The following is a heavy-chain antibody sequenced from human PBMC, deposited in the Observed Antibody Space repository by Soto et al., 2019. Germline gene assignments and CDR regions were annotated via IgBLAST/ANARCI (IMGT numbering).Heavy chain of an antibody. CDR1: GGAFGSYA. J-gene: IGHJ4*02. CDR3: ARGGECMGTITQALDY. D-gene: IGHD5-12*01. Sequence: SVEVSCKASGGAFGSYAISWVRQAPGQGLEWMGGIIPIFGTANYAQKFQGRVTITADESTSTAYMELSSLRSEDTAVYYCARGGECMGTITQALDYWGQGTLVTVSS. CDR2: IIPIFGTA. V-gene: IGHV1-69*13.